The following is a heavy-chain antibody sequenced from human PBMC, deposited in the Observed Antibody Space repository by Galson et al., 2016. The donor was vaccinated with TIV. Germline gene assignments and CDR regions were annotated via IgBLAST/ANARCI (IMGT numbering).Heavy chain of an antibody. J-gene: IGHJ3*01. CDR1: GFTFRSYG. D-gene: IGHD4-23*01. CDR2: ISNDGSNK. V-gene: IGHV3-30*18. Sequence: SLRLSCAASGFTFRSYGMHWVRQAPGKGLEWVATISNDGSNKYYADSVKGRFTISRDNSKNTLDLQMNSLRAEDTAVYYCAKRKNYGGDAFDLWGQGTLVTVSS. CDR3: AKRKNYGGDAFDL.